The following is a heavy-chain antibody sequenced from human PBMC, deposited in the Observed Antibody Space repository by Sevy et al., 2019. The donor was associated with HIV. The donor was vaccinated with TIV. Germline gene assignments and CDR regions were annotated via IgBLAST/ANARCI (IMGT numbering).Heavy chain of an antibody. CDR1: GFTFSSYA. Sequence: GGSLRLSCAASGFTFSSYAMHWVRQAPGKGLEWVAVISYDGCNKYYADSVKGRFTISRDNSKNTLYLQMNSLRAEDTAVYYCARDRRSNYYDSSGYYPDAFDIWGQGTMVTVSS. J-gene: IGHJ3*02. V-gene: IGHV3-30-3*01. CDR2: ISYDGCNK. CDR3: ARDRRSNYYDSSGYYPDAFDI. D-gene: IGHD3-22*01.